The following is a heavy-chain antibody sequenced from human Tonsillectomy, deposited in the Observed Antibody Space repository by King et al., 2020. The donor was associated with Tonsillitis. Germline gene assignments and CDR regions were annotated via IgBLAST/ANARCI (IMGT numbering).Heavy chain of an antibody. J-gene: IGHJ5*02. Sequence: VQLVESGGGLVQPGGSLILSCSASGFTFSNYAFHWVRQAPGKGLESVSAISTNGGSTYYADSVKGRITISRDNSKNTLYLQMSSLRPEDTALYYCVKDTVTAMTWGQGSLVTVSS. CDR2: ISTNGGST. D-gene: IGHD2-21*02. V-gene: IGHV3-64D*06. CDR1: GFTFSNYA. CDR3: VKDTVTAMT.